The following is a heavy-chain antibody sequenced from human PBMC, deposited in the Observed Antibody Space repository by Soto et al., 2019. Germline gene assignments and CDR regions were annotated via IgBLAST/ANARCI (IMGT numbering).Heavy chain of an antibody. CDR1: GYSFTNFA. CDR2: INAVNGNT. Sequence: HVQLVQSGAEVKKTGASVKVSCKASGYSFTNFALHWVRQAPGQRLEWVGRINAVNGNTKYSEKFQDRVTIMRDTSANTAYMELTSLRAEDTAVYYCATATTVATGWYFDLWGRGTLVTVSS. V-gene: IGHV1-3*01. J-gene: IGHJ2*01. CDR3: ATATTVATGWYFDL. D-gene: IGHD4-17*01.